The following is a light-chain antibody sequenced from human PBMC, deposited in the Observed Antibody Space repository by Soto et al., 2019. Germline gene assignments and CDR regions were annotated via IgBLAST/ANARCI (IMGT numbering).Light chain of an antibody. CDR1: SSDVGSYNL. CDR3: CSYAGSSTYV. J-gene: IGLJ1*01. V-gene: IGLV2-23*02. Sequence: QSVLTQPASVSGSPGQSITISCTGTSSDVGSYNLASWYQQHPGKAPKLMIYEVSKRPSGVSNRFSGSKSSNTASLTISGLQAEDEADYYCCSYAGSSTYVFGTGTKSPS. CDR2: EVS.